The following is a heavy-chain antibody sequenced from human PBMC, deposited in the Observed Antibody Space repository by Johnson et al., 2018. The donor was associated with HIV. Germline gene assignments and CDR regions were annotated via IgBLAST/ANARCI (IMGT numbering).Heavy chain of an antibody. D-gene: IGHD3-9*01. CDR3: ARGPYNFDSIGEGPFDF. J-gene: IGHJ3*01. V-gene: IGHV3-48*03. CDR1: RFTFDDYA. CDR2: ISTSGDTT. Sequence: VQLVESGGGVVQPGGSLRLSCETSRFTFDDYALHWVRQGPGMGLEWVSYISTSGDTTYYADSVRGRFTISRDNAKKSVDLQMNSLRVEDTAVYFCARGPYNFDSIGEGPFDFWGQGTVVTVSS.